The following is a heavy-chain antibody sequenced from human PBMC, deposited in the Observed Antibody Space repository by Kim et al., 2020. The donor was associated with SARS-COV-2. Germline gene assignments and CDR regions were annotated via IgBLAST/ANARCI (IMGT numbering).Heavy chain of an antibody. J-gene: IGHJ4*02. D-gene: IGHD2-15*01. Sequence: ADSVKGRFTISRDNAKNSLYLQMNSLRAEDTAVYYCARGYCSGGSCYFDYWGQGTLVTVSS. CDR3: ARGYCSGGSCYFDY. V-gene: IGHV3-11*05.